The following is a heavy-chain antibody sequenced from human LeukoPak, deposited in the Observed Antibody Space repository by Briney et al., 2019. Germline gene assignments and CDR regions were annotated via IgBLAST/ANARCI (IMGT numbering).Heavy chain of an antibody. D-gene: IGHD3-10*01. CDR2: ISGSGGST. CDR1: GFTFSSYA. CDR3: AKDLSGKVLLGD. Sequence: PGGSLRLSCAASGFTFSSYAMSWVRQAPGKGLEWVSAISGSGGSTYYADSVKGRFTISRDNSKNTLYMQMNSLRAEGTAVYYCAKDLSGKVLLGDWGQGTLVTVSS. V-gene: IGHV3-23*01. J-gene: IGHJ4*02.